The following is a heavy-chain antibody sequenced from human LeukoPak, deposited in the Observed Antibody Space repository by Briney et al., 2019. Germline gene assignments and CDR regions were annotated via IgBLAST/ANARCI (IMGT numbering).Heavy chain of an antibody. CDR2: IYYSGST. D-gene: IGHD3-9*01. CDR1: GGSISSGDYY. CDR3: ARGYYDILTGPYPYGPDDY. Sequence: SETPSLTCTVSGGSISSGDYYWSWIRQPPGKGLEWIGYIYYSGSTYYNPSLKSRVTISVDTSKNQFSLKLSSVTAADTAVYYCARGYYDILTGPYPYGPDDYWGQGTLVTVSS. J-gene: IGHJ4*02. V-gene: IGHV4-30-4*01.